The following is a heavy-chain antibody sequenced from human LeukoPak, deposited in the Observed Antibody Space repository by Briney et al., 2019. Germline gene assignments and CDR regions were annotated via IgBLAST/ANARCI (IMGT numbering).Heavy chain of an antibody. D-gene: IGHD3-22*01. CDR3: ARQGYYYDRSGLYYFDY. CDR1: GITFSNYA. Sequence: GGPLRLSCAASGITFSNYAMSWVRQAPGKGLEWVSAISGSGSSADFADSVRGRFTISRDNSKNTVYLQMNSLRVEDMAVYYCARQGYYYDRSGLYYFDYWGQGTLVTVSS. CDR2: ISGSGSSA. J-gene: IGHJ4*02. V-gene: IGHV3-23*01.